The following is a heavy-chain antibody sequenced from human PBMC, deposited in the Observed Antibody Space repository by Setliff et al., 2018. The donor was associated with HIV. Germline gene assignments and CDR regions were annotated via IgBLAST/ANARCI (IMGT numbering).Heavy chain of an antibody. CDR2: IYTSGNT. J-gene: IGHJ5*02. D-gene: IGHD3-10*01. CDR3: ASRIDNSGTFPDKNWLDP. Sequence: SETLSLTCTVSGGSISISDWSWIRQPPGKGLEWMGCIYTSGNTNYDPSLKSPVTIPVDTSKNQFPLKLSSVTAADTAMYYCASRIDNSGTFPDKNWLDPWGQGSPVTVSS. CDR1: GGSISISD. V-gene: IGHV4-4*09.